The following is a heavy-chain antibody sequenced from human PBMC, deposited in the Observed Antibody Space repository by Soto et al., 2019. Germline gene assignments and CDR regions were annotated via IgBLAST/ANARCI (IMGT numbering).Heavy chain of an antibody. CDR3: ARETGIAAAGTRFDP. V-gene: IGHV6-1*01. CDR2: TYYRSKWYN. J-gene: IGHJ5*02. D-gene: IGHD6-13*01. CDR1: GDSVSSNSAA. Sequence: SQTLSRTCAISGDSVSSNSAAWNWIRQSPSRGLEWLGRTYYRSKWYNDYAVSVKSRITINPDTSKNQFSLQLNSVTPEDTAAYYCARETGIAAAGTRFDPWGQGTLVTVSS.